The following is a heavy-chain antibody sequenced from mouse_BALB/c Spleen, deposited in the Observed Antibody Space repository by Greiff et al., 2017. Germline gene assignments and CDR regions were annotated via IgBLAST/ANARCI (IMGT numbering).Heavy chain of an antibody. D-gene: IGHD1-1*01. V-gene: IGHV1-77*01. CDR1: GYTFTDYY. CDR2: IYPGSGNT. J-gene: IGHJ2*01. Sequence: QVQLQQSGAELARPGASVKLSCKASGYTFTDYYINWVKQRPGQGLEWIGEIYPGSGNTYYNEKFKGKATLTADKSSSTAYMQLSSLTSEDSAVYFCARIYYYGSSDYWGQGTTLTVSS. CDR3: ARIYYYGSSDY.